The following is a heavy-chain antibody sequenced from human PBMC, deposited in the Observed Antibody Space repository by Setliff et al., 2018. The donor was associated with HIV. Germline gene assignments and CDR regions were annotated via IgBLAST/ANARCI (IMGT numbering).Heavy chain of an antibody. J-gene: IGHJ5*02. D-gene: IGHD5-18*01. Sequence: SETLSLTCAVYGGSFSGYDWSWIRQPPGKGLEWIGEINHSGSTNYNPSLKSRVTISVDTSKNQFSLKLYSVPAADTSVYYCARRWGMRGCSSWGQGTLVTVSS. CDR3: ARRWGMRGCSS. CDR1: GGSFSGYD. V-gene: IGHV4-34*01. CDR2: INHSGST.